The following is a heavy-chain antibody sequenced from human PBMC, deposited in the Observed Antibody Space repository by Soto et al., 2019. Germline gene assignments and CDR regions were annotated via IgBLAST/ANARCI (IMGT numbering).Heavy chain of an antibody. J-gene: IGHJ6*03. D-gene: IGHD1-7*01. V-gene: IGHV6-1*01. Sequence: LSLTCAISGDSVSSHSPGCNWSRLSPSRGLEWLARTYYRSRWYNDYAVSVRSRITVNPDTSKNQFSLQLTSVTPEDTAVYYCAGTTSHQWYYMDVWGKGTTVTVSS. CDR1: GDSVSSHSPG. CDR3: AGTTSHQWYYMDV. CDR2: TYYRSRWYN.